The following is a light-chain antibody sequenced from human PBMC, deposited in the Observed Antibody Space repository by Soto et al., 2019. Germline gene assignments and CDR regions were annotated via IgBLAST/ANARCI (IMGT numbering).Light chain of an antibody. Sequence: DIQLTQSPSSLSASVGDRVSITCRASQSIASYLNWFQMKPGKAPKLLIYAASSLQIGVPSRFSGSGSGTDFTLTISSLQPEDFATYYCQQSSNYPMYTLGQGTKLYVK. V-gene: IGKV1-39*01. CDR1: QSIASY. CDR3: QQSSNYPMYT. CDR2: AAS. J-gene: IGKJ2*01.